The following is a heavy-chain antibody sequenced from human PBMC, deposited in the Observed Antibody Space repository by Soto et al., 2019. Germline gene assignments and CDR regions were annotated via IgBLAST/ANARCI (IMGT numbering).Heavy chain of an antibody. J-gene: IGHJ4*02. CDR1: VGSLRKYS. D-gene: IGHD6-13*01. CDR2: IIPIFGTA. CDR3: ARAQGPIAAAFDY. V-gene: IGHV1-69*13. Sequence: SVKGAWKSAVGSLRKYSMSWVRQAPGQGLEWMGGIIPIFGTANYAQKFQGRVTITADESTSTAYMELSSLRSEDTAVYYCARAQGPIAAAFDYWGQGTLVTVSS.